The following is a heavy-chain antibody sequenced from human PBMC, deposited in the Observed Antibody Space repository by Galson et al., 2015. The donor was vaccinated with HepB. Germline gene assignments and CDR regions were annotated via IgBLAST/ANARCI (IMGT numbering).Heavy chain of an antibody. CDR3: ATNIDGYSRRWVFDY. J-gene: IGHJ4*02. CDR1: GDTFSRYA. Sequence: SCKASGDTFSRYAISWVRQAPGQGLEWMGGIIPVFGTTTHAQKFQGRVKITADESTSTAYIDLSSLRSEDTAMYYCATNIDGYSRRWVFDYWGQGTLVSVSS. V-gene: IGHV1-69*01. D-gene: IGHD5-24*01. CDR2: IIPVFGTT.